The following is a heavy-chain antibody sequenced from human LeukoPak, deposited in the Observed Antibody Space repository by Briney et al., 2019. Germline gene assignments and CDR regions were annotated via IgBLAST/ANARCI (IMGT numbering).Heavy chain of an antibody. Sequence: SETLSLTCTVSGGSISSGSYYWSWIRQPAGKGLEWIGRIYTSGSTNYNPSLKSRVTISVDTSKNQFSLKLSSVTAADTAVYYCARFGTPSKKTGTSFDYWGQGTLVTVSS. CDR2: IYTSGST. CDR1: GGSISSGSYY. J-gene: IGHJ4*02. D-gene: IGHD1-1*01. CDR3: ARFGTPSKKTGTSFDY. V-gene: IGHV4-61*02.